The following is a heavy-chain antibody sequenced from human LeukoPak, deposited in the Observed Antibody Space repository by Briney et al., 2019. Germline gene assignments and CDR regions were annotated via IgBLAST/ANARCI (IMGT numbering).Heavy chain of an antibody. CDR2: ISPDGGVQ. V-gene: IGHV3-7*01. Sequence: GGSLRLSCAASGFTFSTYWMTWVLQAPGKGLEWVANISPDGGVQSYVDSVKGRFSISRDNAKNSLYLQMHSLRAEDTAVYYCAGNLVAAAPGDAWGQGTLVTVSS. CDR1: GFTFSTYW. J-gene: IGHJ5*02. CDR3: AGNLVAAAPGDA. D-gene: IGHD2-2*01.